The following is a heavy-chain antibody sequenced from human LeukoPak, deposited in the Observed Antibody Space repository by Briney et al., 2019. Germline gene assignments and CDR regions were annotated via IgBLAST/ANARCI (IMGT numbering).Heavy chain of an antibody. D-gene: IGHD5-12*01. CDR3: ARSRAAYESGLGY. CDR1: GFTFSSYA. CDR2: ISYDGSNK. J-gene: IGHJ4*02. V-gene: IGHV3-30*04. Sequence: GGSLRLSCAASGFTFSSYAMHWVRQAPGKGLEWVAVISYDGSNKYYADSVKGRFTISRDNSKNTLYLQMNSLRAEDTAVYYCARSRAAYESGLGYWGQGTLVTVSS.